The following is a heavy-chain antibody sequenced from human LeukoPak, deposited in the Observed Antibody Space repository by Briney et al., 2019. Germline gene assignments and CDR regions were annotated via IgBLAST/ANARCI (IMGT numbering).Heavy chain of an antibody. D-gene: IGHD3-3*01. CDR1: GFTFSSYS. V-gene: IGHV3-48*01. Sequence: GGSLRLSCAASGFTFSSYSMNWVRQAPGKGLEWVSYISSSSSTIYYADSVKGRFTISRDNAKNSLYLQMNSLRAEDTAVYYCAREYNDFWSGYLPHDYWGQGTLVTVSS. CDR2: ISSSSSTI. CDR3: AREYNDFWSGYLPHDY. J-gene: IGHJ4*02.